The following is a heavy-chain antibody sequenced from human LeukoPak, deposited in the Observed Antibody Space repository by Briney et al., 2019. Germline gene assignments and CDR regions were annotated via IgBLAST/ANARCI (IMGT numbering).Heavy chain of an antibody. Sequence: PSETLSLTCTVSGASLTSGGYYWSWSRQHRGKGREWLGYIYYTGRTDYNPSLKSRVSMSVDTSKNQFSLKLSSVTAADTAVYYCARGKVVAGTPGQNSWDSWGQGTLVTVSS. CDR3: ARGKVVAGTPGQNSWDS. V-gene: IGHV4-61*08. D-gene: IGHD6-19*01. CDR2: IYYTGRT. CDR1: GASLTSGGYY. J-gene: IGHJ4*02.